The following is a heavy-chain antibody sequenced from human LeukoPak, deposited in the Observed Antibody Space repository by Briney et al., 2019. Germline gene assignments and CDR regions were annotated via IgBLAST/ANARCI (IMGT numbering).Heavy chain of an antibody. D-gene: IGHD6-13*01. J-gene: IGHJ1*01. CDR1: GGSISSYY. V-gene: IGHV4-59*01. CDR3: ARSSSSRRKFFLAEYFQH. CDR2: IYYSGST. Sequence: SETLSLTCTVSGGSISSYYWSWIRQPPGKGLEWIGYIYYSGSTNYNPSLKSRVTISVDTSKNQFSLKLSSVTAADTAVYYCARSSSSRRKFFLAEYFQHWGQGTLVTVSS.